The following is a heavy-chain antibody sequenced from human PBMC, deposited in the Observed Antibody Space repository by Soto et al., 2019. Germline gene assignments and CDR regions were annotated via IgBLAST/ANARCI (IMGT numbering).Heavy chain of an antibody. D-gene: IGHD6-6*01. J-gene: IGHJ4*02. CDR2: INPNGGST. Sequence: QVQLVQPGAEVKKPGASVKFSCKASGYIFTNFYIHWVRQAPGQGLEWIGIINPNGGSTNYAQTFQGRVTMTRDTSTSTVYIDLSSLRSEDTAVYYCTRGLASGDYWGQGTLITVSS. V-gene: IGHV1-46*03. CDR1: GYIFTNFY. CDR3: TRGLASGDY.